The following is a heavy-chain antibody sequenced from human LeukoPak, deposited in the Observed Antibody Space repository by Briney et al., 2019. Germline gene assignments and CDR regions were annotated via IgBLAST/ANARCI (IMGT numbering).Heavy chain of an antibody. D-gene: IGHD3-22*01. CDR2: ISAHTGNT. Sequence: ASVKVSCKASGYNFNMFGITWERQAPGQGLEWMGWISAHTGNTNYAQKFQGRVTMTTDTSTSTVSMELSSLTSDDTAVYYCARVRYYDTSGYYDSWGQGTLVSVSS. CDR3: ARVRYYDTSGYYDS. J-gene: IGHJ5*01. V-gene: IGHV1-18*01. CDR1: GYNFNMFG.